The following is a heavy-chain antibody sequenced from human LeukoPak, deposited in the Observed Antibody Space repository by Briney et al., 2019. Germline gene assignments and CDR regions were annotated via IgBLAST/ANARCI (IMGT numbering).Heavy chain of an antibody. CDR3: ARHFNQGSDP. J-gene: IGHJ5*02. Sequence: KPSETLSLTCTVSGGSISSYYWSWIRQPPGKGLEWIGFIYYSGSTNHNPSLKSRVTTSVDTSKNQLSLKLSSVTAADTAVYYCARHFNQGSDPWGQGTLVTVSS. V-gene: IGHV4-59*08. CDR2: IYYSGST. CDR1: GGSISSYY.